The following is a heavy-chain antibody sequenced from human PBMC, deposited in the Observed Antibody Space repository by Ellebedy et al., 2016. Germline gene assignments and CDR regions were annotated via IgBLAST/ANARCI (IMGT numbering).Heavy chain of an antibody. CDR2: INSDGSTT. V-gene: IGHV3-74*01. J-gene: IGHJ6*02. CDR1: GFTFSSYW. Sequence: GESLKISXEASGFTFSSYWMHWVRHAPGKGLVWVSRINSDGSTTTYADSVKGRFTISRDNSKNTLYLQMNSLRAEDTAVYYCAKDLLYCSGGSCYSRLDWLRYYGMDVWGQGTTVTVSS. CDR3: AKDLLYCSGGSCYSRLDWLRYYGMDV. D-gene: IGHD2-15*01.